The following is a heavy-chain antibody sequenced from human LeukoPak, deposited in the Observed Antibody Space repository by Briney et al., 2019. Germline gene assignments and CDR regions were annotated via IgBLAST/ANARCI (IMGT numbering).Heavy chain of an antibody. V-gene: IGHV3-21*04. J-gene: IGHJ3*02. D-gene: IGHD6-19*01. CDR1: GFTFSIYS. CDR3: AKDISGWYGSFAFDI. CDR2: ISSSSSYI. Sequence: GGSLRHSCAASGFTFSIYSMNCVRQAPGKRLEWGSSISSSSSYIYYADSVKGRFTISRDNSKNTLYLPMNSLRAEDTAVYYCAKDISGWYGSFAFDIWGQGTMVTVSS.